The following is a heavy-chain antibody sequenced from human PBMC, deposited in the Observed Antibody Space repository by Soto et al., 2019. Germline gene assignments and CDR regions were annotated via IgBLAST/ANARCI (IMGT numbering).Heavy chain of an antibody. D-gene: IGHD6-6*01. CDR3: ARTSRFDC. J-gene: IGHJ4*02. CDR2: INHRGST. Sequence: SDTLSLTCAVYGGSFSGYYWSWIRQPPGKGLEWIGEINHRGSTNYNPSLKSRVTISVDTSKNQFSLKLSSVTAADTAVYYCARTSRFDCWGQGILVTVS. CDR1: GGSFSGYY. V-gene: IGHV4-34*01.